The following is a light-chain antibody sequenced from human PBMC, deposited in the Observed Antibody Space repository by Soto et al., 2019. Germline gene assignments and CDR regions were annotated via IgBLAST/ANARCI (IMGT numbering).Light chain of an antibody. V-gene: IGKV3-15*01. CDR1: QSVSNN. CDR3: QQYNNWWT. J-gene: IGKJ1*01. CDR2: GAS. Sequence: EIVMTQSPATLSVSPGERATLSCRASQSVSNNLAWYQKKPGQAPRLLIYGASTRATSIPARFSGSGSGTEFTLTISSLQSEDFAVYYCQQYNNWWTFGQGTTVEIK.